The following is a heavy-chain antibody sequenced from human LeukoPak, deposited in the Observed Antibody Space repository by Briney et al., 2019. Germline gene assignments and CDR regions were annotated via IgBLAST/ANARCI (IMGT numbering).Heavy chain of an antibody. CDR2: IYYSGST. D-gene: IGHD6-19*01. CDR3: ASGWYSTPDAFDI. V-gene: IGHV4-39*01. J-gene: IGHJ3*02. CDR1: GGSISSSSYY. Sequence: ETLSLTCTVSGGSISSSSYYRGWIRQPPGKGLEWIGSIYYSGSTYYNPSLKSRVTISVDTSKNQFSLKLSSVTAADTAVYYCASGWYSTPDAFDIWGQGTMVTVSS.